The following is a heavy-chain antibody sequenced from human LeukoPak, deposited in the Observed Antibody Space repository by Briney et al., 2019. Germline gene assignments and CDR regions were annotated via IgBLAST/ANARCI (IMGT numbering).Heavy chain of an antibody. J-gene: IGHJ4*02. V-gene: IGHV3-48*01. CDR3: ARDLYNYGSQLLI. Sequence: GGSLRLSCAASGFTFSDYSMSWVRQAPGKGLEWVSSISISGDSIYYADSVKGRFTISRDSAKNSLYLEMDSLRAEDTAVYYCARDLYNYGSQLLIWGQGTLVTVSS. CDR1: GFTFSDYS. CDR2: ISISGDSI. D-gene: IGHD5-18*01.